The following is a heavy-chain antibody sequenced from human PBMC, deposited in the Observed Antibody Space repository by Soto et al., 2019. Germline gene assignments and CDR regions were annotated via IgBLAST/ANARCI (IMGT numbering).Heavy chain of an antibody. D-gene: IGHD5-18*01. Sequence: SETLSLTCAVSGGSISSYYWSWIRQPPVKGLEWIGYIYYTGSTNYNPSLKSRVTISVDTSKNQLSLKLSSVTAADTAVYFCASNRVDRALFPTFHYIYYFMDVWGKGTTVTVSS. CDR1: GGSISSYY. CDR3: ASNRVDRALFPTFHYIYYFMDV. V-gene: IGHV4-59*01. J-gene: IGHJ6*03. CDR2: IYYTGST.